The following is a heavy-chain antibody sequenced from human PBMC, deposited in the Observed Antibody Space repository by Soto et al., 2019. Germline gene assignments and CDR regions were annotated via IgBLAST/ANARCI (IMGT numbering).Heavy chain of an antibody. CDR2: SKPKTARGETI. CDR1: GVSVTDSW. V-gene: IGHV3-15*01. D-gene: IGHD3-3*01. CDR3: STAGQWYFWTASYFEH. Sequence: GGSLRLSCAASGVSVTDSWLSWFRQTPGKGLEWVGHSKPKTARGETIQYAASVKGRFIISRDDSKDILYLEMNSLKTDDTGVYYCSTAGQWYFWTASYFEHWGQGTPVTVSS. J-gene: IGHJ4*02.